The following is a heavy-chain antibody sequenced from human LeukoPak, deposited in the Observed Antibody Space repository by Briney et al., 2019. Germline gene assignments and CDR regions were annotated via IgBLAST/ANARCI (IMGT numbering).Heavy chain of an antibody. CDR2: ISYDGSNQ. Sequence: GGSLRLSCAVSGFTFSSYGMHWVRQAPDKGLEWVAVISYDGSNQYYADSVKGRFTISRDNSKNTLYLQMNSLRAEDTAVYYCAKDVLVWSGRYYYGMDVWGQGTTVTVSS. D-gene: IGHD3-3*01. V-gene: IGHV3-30*18. CDR3: AKDVLVWSGRYYYGMDV. J-gene: IGHJ6*02. CDR1: GFTFSSYG.